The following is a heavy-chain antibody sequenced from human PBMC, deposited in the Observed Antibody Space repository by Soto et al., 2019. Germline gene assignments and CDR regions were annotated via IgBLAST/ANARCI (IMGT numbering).Heavy chain of an antibody. V-gene: IGHV4-4*07. Sequence: SETLSLTCTVSGASISGFYWSWIRKSAGKGLEWIGRIYATGTTDYNPSLKSRVMMSVDTSKKQFSLKLRSVTAADTAVYYCVRDGTQPLREWFDPWGQGMSVTVSS. CDR2: IYATGTT. J-gene: IGHJ5*02. CDR3: VRDGTQPLREWFDP. D-gene: IGHD1-1*01. CDR1: GASISGFY.